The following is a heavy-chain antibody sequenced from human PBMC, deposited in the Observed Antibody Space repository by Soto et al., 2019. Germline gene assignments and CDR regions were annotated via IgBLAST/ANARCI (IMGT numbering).Heavy chain of an antibody. J-gene: IGHJ6*02. CDR3: AQMWFGELWHGMDV. Sequence: QLVQSGAEVKKPGSSVKVSCKASGGDFLSYTISWVRQAPGQGPEWMGTIIPILDVAKNAQKFQGRVAITADKATSTVYMEVRSLRSDETAVYYCAQMWFGELWHGMDVWGQGTTITVSS. CDR2: IIPILDVA. CDR1: GGDFLSYT. D-gene: IGHD3-10*01. V-gene: IGHV1-69*02.